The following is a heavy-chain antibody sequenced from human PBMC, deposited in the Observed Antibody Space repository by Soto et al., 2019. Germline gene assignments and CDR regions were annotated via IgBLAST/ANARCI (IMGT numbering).Heavy chain of an antibody. CDR1: GYTFTSYG. Sequence: VKVSCKASGYTFTSYGISWVRQAPGQGLEWMGWISAYNGNTNYAQKLQGRVTMTTDTSTSTAYMELRSLRSDDTAVYYCARDQYYDILTGYNPDGYWGQGTLVTVSS. V-gene: IGHV1-18*01. D-gene: IGHD3-9*01. CDR3: ARDQYYDILTGYNPDGY. J-gene: IGHJ4*02. CDR2: ISAYNGNT.